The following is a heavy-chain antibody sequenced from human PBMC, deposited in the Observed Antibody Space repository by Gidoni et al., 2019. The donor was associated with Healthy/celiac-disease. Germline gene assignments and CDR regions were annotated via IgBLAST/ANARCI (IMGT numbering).Heavy chain of an antibody. J-gene: IGHJ2*01. D-gene: IGHD4-17*01. CDR1: GCSISRGGYY. Sequence: QVQLQESGPGLVKPSQTLSLTCTFSGCSISRGGYYWGWIRQHPGKGLEWIGYIYYSGSTYYNPSLKSRVTISVDTSKNQFSLKLSSVTAADTAVYYCARGGTVMTTVTRYFDLWGRGTLVTVSS. CDR2: IYYSGST. CDR3: ARGGTVMTTVTRYFDL. V-gene: IGHV4-31*03.